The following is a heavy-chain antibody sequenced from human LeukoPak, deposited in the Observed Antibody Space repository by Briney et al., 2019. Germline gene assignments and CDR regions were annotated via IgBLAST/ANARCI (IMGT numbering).Heavy chain of an antibody. D-gene: IGHD4-17*01. CDR1: GFTFSTSW. CDR2: INSDGSRT. V-gene: IGHV3-74*01. J-gene: IGHJ4*02. Sequence: GGSLRLSCAASGFTFSTSWMHWVRQAPGKGLVWVSRINSDGSRTSYADSVKGRFTISRDNAKNTLYLQMNSLRAEDTAVYYCARLEKSSTYGPYFDYWGQGTLVTVSS. CDR3: ARLEKSSTYGPYFDY.